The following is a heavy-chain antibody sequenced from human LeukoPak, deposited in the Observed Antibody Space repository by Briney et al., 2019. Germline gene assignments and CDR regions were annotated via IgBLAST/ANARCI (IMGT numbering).Heavy chain of an antibody. CDR2: ISAYNGNT. CDR3: ARSFGNYYYDSSGDYDWFDP. D-gene: IGHD3-22*01. Sequence: ASVKVSCKASGYTFTSYGISWVRQAPGQGLEWMGWISAYNGNTNYAQKLQGRVTMTTDTSTSTAYMELRSLRSDDTAVYYCARSFGNYYYDSSGDYDWFDPWGQGTLVTVSS. J-gene: IGHJ5*02. CDR1: GYTFTSYG. V-gene: IGHV1-18*01.